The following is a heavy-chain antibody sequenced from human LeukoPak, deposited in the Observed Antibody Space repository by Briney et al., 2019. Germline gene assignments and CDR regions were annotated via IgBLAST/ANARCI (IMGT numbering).Heavy chain of an antibody. Sequence: ASVKVSCKASGYTFTNYATHWVRQAPGQRPEWLGWINAANGYAKYSQELQGRVIITRDTSASTAYMELSSLRSEDMAMYYCAIRDGHTDHWGQGTLVTVSS. CDR1: GYTFTNYA. V-gene: IGHV1-3*03. CDR3: AIRDGHTDH. D-gene: IGHD5-24*01. CDR2: INAANGYA. J-gene: IGHJ4*02.